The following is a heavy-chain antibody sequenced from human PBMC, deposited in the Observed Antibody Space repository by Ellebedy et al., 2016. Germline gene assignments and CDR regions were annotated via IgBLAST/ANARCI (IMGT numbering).Heavy chain of an antibody. CDR3: ARAPREYYYDSSGYYDYFDY. D-gene: IGHD3-22*01. V-gene: IGHV5-51*01. CDR2: IYPGDSDT. Sequence: GESLKISXKGSGYSFTSYWLGWVRQMPGKGLEWMGIIYPGDSDTRSSPSFQGQVTISADKSISTAYLQWSSLKASDTAMYYCARAPREYYYDSSGYYDYFDYWGQGTLVTVSS. CDR1: GYSFTSYW. J-gene: IGHJ4*02.